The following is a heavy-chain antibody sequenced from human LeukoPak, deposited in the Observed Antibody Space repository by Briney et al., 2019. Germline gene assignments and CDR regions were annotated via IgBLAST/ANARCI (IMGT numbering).Heavy chain of an antibody. CDR2: IYYSGSP. CDR1: GGSISSGDYY. J-gene: IGHJ4*02. Sequence: SETLSLTCTVSGGSISSGDYYWSWIRQPPGKGLEWIGYIYYSGSPYYNPSLKSRVTISVDTSKNQFSLKLSSVTAADTAVYYCATPDRERSGSYYWSFDYWGQGTLVTVSS. CDR3: ATPDRERSGSYYWSFDY. D-gene: IGHD1-26*01. V-gene: IGHV4-30-4*01.